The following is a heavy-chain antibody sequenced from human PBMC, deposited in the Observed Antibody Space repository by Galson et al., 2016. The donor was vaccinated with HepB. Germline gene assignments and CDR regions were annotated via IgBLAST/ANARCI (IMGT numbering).Heavy chain of an antibody. CDR2: ISAGSGDA. J-gene: IGHJ1*01. CDR3: ASVLVTAAGQYFRH. D-gene: IGHD6-13*01. V-gene: IGHV1-3*01. Sequence: SVKVSCKASGYTFTSYALHWVRQAPGQGPEWMGWISAGSGDAKYSQKFRGRVTITSDTSASTAYMELRSLESDDTAVYYCASVLVTAAGQYFRHWGQGTLVTVSS. CDR1: GYTFTSYA.